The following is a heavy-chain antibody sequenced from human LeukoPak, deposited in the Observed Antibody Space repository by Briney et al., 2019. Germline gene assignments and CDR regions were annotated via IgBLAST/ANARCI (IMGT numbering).Heavy chain of an antibody. V-gene: IGHV4-59*01. D-gene: IGHD2/OR15-2a*01. Sequence: PSETLSLTRNVSRGSMNDYFWSWLRQSPGKGLEWIAYIYYTGSTNFNPSLKSRVTISVDTFNNQFSLNLNSVTAADTAVYFCAGGQDPNAVRFVSWGQGTLVTVSS. J-gene: IGHJ5*01. CDR1: RGSMNDYF. CDR2: IYYTGST. CDR3: AGGQDPNAVRFVS.